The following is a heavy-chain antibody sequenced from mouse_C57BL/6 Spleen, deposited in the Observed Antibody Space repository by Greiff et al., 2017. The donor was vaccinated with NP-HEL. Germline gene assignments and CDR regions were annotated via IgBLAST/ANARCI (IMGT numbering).Heavy chain of an antibody. Sequence: EVHLVESGGGLVQPGESLKLSCESNEYEFPSHDMSWVRKTPEKRLELVAAINSDGGSTYYPDTMERRFIISRDNTKKTLYLQMSSVRSEDTAWYYCARQYGSGYRYFDVWGTGTTVTVSS. J-gene: IGHJ1*03. V-gene: IGHV5-2*01. D-gene: IGHD1-1*01. CDR3: ARQYGSGYRYFDV. CDR2: INSDGGST. CDR1: EYEFPSHD.